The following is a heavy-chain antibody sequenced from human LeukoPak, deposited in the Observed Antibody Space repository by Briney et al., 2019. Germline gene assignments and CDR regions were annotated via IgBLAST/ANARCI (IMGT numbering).Heavy chain of an antibody. CDR2: ISGSGGST. Sequence: PGGSLRLSCAASGFTFSSYAMSWVRQAPGKGLEWVSAISGSGGSTYYADSVKGRFTISRDNSKNTLYLQMNSLRAEDTAVYYCAKDGPYYYGSGSPYYFDYWGQGTLVTVSS. V-gene: IGHV3-23*01. CDR1: GFTFSSYA. D-gene: IGHD3-10*01. CDR3: AKDGPYYYGSGSPYYFDY. J-gene: IGHJ4*02.